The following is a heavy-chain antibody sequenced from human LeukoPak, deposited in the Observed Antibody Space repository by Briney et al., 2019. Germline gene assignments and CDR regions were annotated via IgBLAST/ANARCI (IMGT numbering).Heavy chain of an antibody. CDR2: FSTSSGTI. CDR3: ARDKDFGFDY. V-gene: IGHV3-48*02. Sequence: GGSLRLSCAASGFTFSSFSMNWVRQAPGKGLVWVSYFSTSSGTISYADSVKGRFTISRDDAKNSLYLQMNSLRDEDTAVYYCARDKDFGFDYWGQGTLVTVSS. J-gene: IGHJ4*02. D-gene: IGHD3-10*01. CDR1: GFTFSSFS.